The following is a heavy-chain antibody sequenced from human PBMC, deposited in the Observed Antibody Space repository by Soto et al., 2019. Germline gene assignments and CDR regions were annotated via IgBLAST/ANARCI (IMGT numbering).Heavy chain of an antibody. Sequence: PSETLSLTCTVSGGSINTAGYYWNWVHHSPGKGLEWIGYILYSGTTYYNPSLESRLTMPLDKSKNHFSLRLSSVTAADTAYYYCASSFYDLSTATGGHWFDPWGHGTLVTASS. CDR2: ILYSGTT. J-gene: IGHJ5*02. V-gene: IGHV4-31*03. CDR1: GGSINTAGYY. CDR3: ASSFYDLSTATGGHWFDP. D-gene: IGHD3-9*01.